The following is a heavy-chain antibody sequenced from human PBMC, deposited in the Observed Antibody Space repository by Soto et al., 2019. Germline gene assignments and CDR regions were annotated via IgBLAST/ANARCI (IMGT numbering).Heavy chain of an antibody. CDR2: LYSGST. J-gene: IGHJ4*02. V-gene: IGHV4-39*01. D-gene: IGHD6-19*01. CDR3: ATKRGIAVGGSFDY. CDR1: GVSISGKNFY. Sequence: SETLSLTCTVSGVSISGKNFYWGWIRQSPGKGLEWIGTLYSGSTFSSLSLKNRVTISVDTSKNQVSLKLRSVAAADTAIYYCATKRGIAVGGSFDYWGQGIQVTVSS.